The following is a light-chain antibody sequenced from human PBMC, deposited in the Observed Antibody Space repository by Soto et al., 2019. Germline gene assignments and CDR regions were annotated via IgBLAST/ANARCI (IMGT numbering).Light chain of an antibody. CDR3: QQYATYAPST. Sequence: IQLTQSPSTLSASMKDRITITFLASQSIGTWLAWYQHRPGEGPKLLIHDASSLESGVPSRFSGSGSATEFSLTISSLESGDSGTYHCQQYATYAPSTFGQGTKVDIK. CDR1: QSIGTW. CDR2: DAS. J-gene: IGKJ1*01. V-gene: IGKV1-5*01.